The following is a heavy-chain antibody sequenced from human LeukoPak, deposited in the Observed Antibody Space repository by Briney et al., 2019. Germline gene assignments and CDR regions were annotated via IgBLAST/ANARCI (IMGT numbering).Heavy chain of an antibody. CDR3: ARGLTYYDFWSGYYPILYFDY. CDR1: GGSISSGSYY. J-gene: IGHJ4*02. CDR2: SYTSGST. V-gene: IGHV4-61*02. Sequence: SETLSLTCTVSGGSISSGSYYWSWIRQPAGKGLEWIGRSYTSGSTNYNPSLKSRVTISVDTSKNQFSLKLSSVTAADTAVYYCARGLTYYDFWSGYYPILYFDYWGQGTLVTVSS. D-gene: IGHD3-3*01.